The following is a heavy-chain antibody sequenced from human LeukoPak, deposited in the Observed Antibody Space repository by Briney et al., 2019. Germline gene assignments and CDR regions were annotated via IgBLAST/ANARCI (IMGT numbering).Heavy chain of an antibody. D-gene: IGHD3-16*02. Sequence: GGSLRLSCAASGFTFDDYAMHWVRQAPGKGLEWVSGISWNSGSIGYADSVKGRFTISRDNAKNSLYLQMNSLRAEDTALYYRAKALSGGGAFDIWGQGTMVTVSS. V-gene: IGHV3-9*01. CDR1: GFTFDDYA. CDR3: AKALSGGGAFDI. J-gene: IGHJ3*02. CDR2: ISWNSGSI.